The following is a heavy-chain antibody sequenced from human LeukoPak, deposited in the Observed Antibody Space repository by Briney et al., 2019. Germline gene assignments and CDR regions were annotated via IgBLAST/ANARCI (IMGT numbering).Heavy chain of an antibody. CDR1: GFTFSNFW. Sequence: AGGSLRLSCAASGFTFSNFWMSWVRQAPGKGLEGLANIKQDGTEKHYVDSVKGRFTISRDNAKNSLYLQMNSLRAEVTAVYYCARVAVAGPLRRTFDYWGQGTLVTVSS. CDR2: IKQDGTEK. J-gene: IGHJ4*02. D-gene: IGHD6-19*01. CDR3: ARVAVAGPLRRTFDY. V-gene: IGHV3-7*01.